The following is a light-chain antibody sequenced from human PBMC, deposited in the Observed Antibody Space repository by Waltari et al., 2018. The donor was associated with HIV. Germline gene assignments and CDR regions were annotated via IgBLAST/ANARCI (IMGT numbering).Light chain of an antibody. CDR3: QQYNNWWT. Sequence: EIVMTQSPATLSVSPGERATLSCRASQSVSSNLAWYQQKPGQAPRLLIYDASTRATGIPARFSGSGSGTEFSLTISSLQSEDFALYYCQQYNNWWTFGQGTKVESK. V-gene: IGKV3-15*01. CDR1: QSVSSN. CDR2: DAS. J-gene: IGKJ1*01.